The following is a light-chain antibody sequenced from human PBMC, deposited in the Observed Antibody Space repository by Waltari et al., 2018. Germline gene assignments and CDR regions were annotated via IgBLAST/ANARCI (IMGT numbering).Light chain of an antibody. CDR3: QQYESLIA. CDR1: HDVSKR. CDR2: DVS. Sequence: DIQLTQSPSSLSASIGDGVTITCRASHDVSKRLNWYQQKLGEAPKLLIYDVSHLERGVTSRFRGRGSGTDFTLTISSLEPEDVATYYCQQYESLIAFGQGTRL. V-gene: IGKV1-33*01. J-gene: IGKJ5*01.